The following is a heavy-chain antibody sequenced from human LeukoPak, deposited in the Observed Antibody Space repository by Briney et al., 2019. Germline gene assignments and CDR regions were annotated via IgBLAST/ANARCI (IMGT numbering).Heavy chain of an antibody. J-gene: IGHJ4*02. V-gene: IGHV3-11*05. CDR1: GFTFSDYY. CDR2: ISSSSSYI. CDR3: AKDDRIQTRRYSYNY. Sequence: GGSLRLSCAASGFTFSDYYMSWIRQAPGKGLEWVSYISSSSSYIYYADSVKGRFTISRDNAKNSLYLQMNSLRAEDTAVYYCAKDDRIQTRRYSYNYWGQGTLVTVSS. D-gene: IGHD5-18*01.